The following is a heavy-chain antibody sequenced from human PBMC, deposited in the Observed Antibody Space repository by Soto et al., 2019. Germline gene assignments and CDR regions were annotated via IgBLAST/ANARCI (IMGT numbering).Heavy chain of an antibody. CDR3: ARDLGYSYGYLFDY. CDR2: ISSSSSTI. J-gene: IGHJ4*02. V-gene: IGHV3-48*02. D-gene: IGHD5-18*01. CDR1: GFTFSSYS. Sequence: EVQLVESGGGLVQPGGSLRLSCAASGFTFSSYSMNWVRQAPGKGLEWVSYISSSSSTINYADSVKGRFTISRDNAKNSLYLQMNSLRDEDTAVYYCARDLGYSYGYLFDYWGQGTLVTVSS.